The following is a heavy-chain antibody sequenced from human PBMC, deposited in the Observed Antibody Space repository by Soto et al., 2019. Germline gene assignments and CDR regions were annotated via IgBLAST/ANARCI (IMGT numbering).Heavy chain of an antibody. D-gene: IGHD6-6*01. CDR3: ARIGYSSSSWHY. V-gene: IGHV3-7*03. Sequence: PWGSLRLSCAASGFTFSNDWMSWFRQAPGKGLEWVANIKQDGSEIHCVDSLKGRFTISRDNAKNSLYLQMNSLRGEDTAVYYCARIGYSSSSWHYCGQGTLVTVSS. CDR1: GFTFSNDW. J-gene: IGHJ4*02. CDR2: IKQDGSEI.